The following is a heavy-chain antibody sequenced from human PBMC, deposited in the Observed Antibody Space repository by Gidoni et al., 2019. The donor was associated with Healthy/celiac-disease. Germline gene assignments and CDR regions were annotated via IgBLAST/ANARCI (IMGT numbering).Heavy chain of an antibody. D-gene: IGHD6-13*01. J-gene: IGHJ4*02. V-gene: IGHV3-33*01. Sequence: QVQLVESGGGVVQPGRSLRRSCAASGFTFIRYGMHWVRQAPGKGLEWVAVIWYDGSNKYYADSVKGRFTISRDNSKNTLYLQMNSLRAEDTAVYYCAREKGGAAALGGFDYWGQGTLVTVSS. CDR2: IWYDGSNK. CDR1: GFTFIRYG. CDR3: AREKGGAAALGGFDY.